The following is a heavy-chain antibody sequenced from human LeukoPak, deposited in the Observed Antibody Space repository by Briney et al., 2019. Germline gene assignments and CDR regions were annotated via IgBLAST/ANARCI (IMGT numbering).Heavy chain of an antibody. V-gene: IGHV3-7*01. J-gene: IGHJ4*02. CDR1: GFTFRSHS. CDR2: IKQDGSEK. D-gene: IGHD3-3*01. Sequence: GGSLRLSCTASGFTFRSHSMIWVRQAPGKGLEWVANIKQDGSEKYQMDSVKGRITISRDNAKNSLYLQMNSLRADDTAVYYCTRDPGHYRDSWGQGTLVTVSS. CDR3: TRDPGHYRDS.